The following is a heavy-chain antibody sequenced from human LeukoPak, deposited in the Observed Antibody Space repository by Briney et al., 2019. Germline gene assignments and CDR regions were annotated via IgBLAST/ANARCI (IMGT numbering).Heavy chain of an antibody. CDR2: INPNSGGT. V-gene: IGHV1-2*02. D-gene: IGHD3-10*01. CDR1: GYTFTSYD. J-gene: IGHJ5*02. Sequence: ASVKVSCKASGYTFTSYDINWVRQAPGQGLEWMGWINPNSGGTNYAQKFQGRVTMTRDTSISTAYMELSRLRSDDTAVYYCARYYYGSGSTNWFDPWGQGTLVTVSS. CDR3: ARYYYGSGSTNWFDP.